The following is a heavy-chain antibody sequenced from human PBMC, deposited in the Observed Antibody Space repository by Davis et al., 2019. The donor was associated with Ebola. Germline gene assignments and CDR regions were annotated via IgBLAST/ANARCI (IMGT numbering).Heavy chain of an antibody. CDR1: GFPFSDYY. CDR2: ISDTSRTI. CDR3: ARAGQNFLGWFDP. D-gene: IGHD2/OR15-2a*01. V-gene: IGHV3-11*01. J-gene: IGHJ5*02. Sequence: GESLKISCAASGFPFSDYYMNWIRQAPGKGLELVSYISDTSRTIYYADSVKGRFTISRDNANNTPYLQMNSLRAEDTAVYYCARAGQNFLGWFDPWGQGTLVTVSS.